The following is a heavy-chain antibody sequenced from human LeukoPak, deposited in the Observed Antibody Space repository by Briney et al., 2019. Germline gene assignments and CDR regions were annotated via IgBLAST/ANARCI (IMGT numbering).Heavy chain of an antibody. CDR2: ISGSGGRT. Sequence: GGSLRLSCAASGFTFSGYAMSWVRQAPGRGLEWVSSISGSGGRTYNADSVKGRFTISRDNSKNTLFLQMNNLRAEDTAVYYCAKSPPYCTNTSCSPFDPWGQGTLVTVSS. CDR1: GFTFSGYA. D-gene: IGHD2-2*01. J-gene: IGHJ5*02. CDR3: AKSPPYCTNTSCSPFDP. V-gene: IGHV3-23*01.